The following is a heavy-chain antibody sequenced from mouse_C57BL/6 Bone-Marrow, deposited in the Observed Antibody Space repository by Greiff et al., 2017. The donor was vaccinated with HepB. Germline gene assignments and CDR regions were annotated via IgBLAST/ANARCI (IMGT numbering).Heavy chain of an antibody. Sequence: VQLQQSGAELVRPGASVTLSCKASGYTFTDYEMHWVKQTPVHGLEWIGAIDPETGGTAYNQKFKGKAILTADKSSSPAYMELRSLTSEDSAVYYCTRGGWLLRYWGQGTTLTVSS. CDR2: IDPETGGT. V-gene: IGHV1-15*01. CDR3: TRGGWLLRY. J-gene: IGHJ2*01. D-gene: IGHD2-3*01. CDR1: GYTFTDYE.